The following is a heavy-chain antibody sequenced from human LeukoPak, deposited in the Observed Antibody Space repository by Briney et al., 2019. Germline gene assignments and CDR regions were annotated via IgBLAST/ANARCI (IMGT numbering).Heavy chain of an antibody. CDR1: GFTFDDYW. D-gene: IGHD1-1*01. V-gene: IGHV3-7*03. J-gene: IGHJ4*02. CDR2: INKDGSEK. CDR3: AKDKASNWHYFDY. Sequence: PGGSFRNSGGASGFTFDDYWISWVRQAPGQGLKCVANINKDGSEKYYLDSANGRFTISRDNFRNTMYLQMNSLRADDTAVYYCAKDKASNWHYFDYWGQGTLVTVSS.